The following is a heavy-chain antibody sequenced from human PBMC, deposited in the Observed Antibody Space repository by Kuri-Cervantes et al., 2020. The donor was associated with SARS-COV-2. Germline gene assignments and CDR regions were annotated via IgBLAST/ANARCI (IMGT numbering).Heavy chain of an antibody. CDR2: INPNSGGT. CDR3: ARDAPMYSSSGFGFDP. V-gene: IGHV1-2*02. D-gene: IGHD6-6*01. CDR1: GYTFTGYY. J-gene: IGHJ5*02. Sequence: ASVKVSCKASGYTFTGYYMHWVRQAPGQGLEWMGWINPNSGGTNYAQKFQDRVTMTRDTSISTAYMELSRLRSDDTAVYYCARDAPMYSSSGFGFDPWGQGTLVTVSS.